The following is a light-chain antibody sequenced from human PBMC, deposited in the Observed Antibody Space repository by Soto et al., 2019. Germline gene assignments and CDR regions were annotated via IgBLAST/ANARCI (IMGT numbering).Light chain of an antibody. V-gene: IGKV3D-20*02. J-gene: IGKJ5*01. CDR3: QQRNIWPPVT. CDR1: QSVSTRY. CDR2: GVS. Sequence: EIVLTQSPGTLSLSPGERATLSCRASQSVSTRYLAWYQQKPGQAPRLLIHGVSSRATGIPDRFSGSGSGTDFILTISRLEPEDFAVYYCQQRNIWPPVTFGQGTRLEIK.